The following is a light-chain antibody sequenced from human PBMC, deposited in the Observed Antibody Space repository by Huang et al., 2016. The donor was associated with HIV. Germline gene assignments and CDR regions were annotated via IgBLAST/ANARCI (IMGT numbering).Light chain of an antibody. CDR2: GAS. V-gene: IGKV3-15*01. J-gene: IGKJ1*01. Sequence: EIVMTQSPATLSVSPGERATLSCRARQSVSSNLAWYQQKPGQAPRLLIYGASTRATGIPARFSGSGSGTEFTLTISSLQSEDFAVYYCQQYNNWPPGTLGQGTKVEIK. CDR3: QQYNNWPPGT. CDR1: QSVSSN.